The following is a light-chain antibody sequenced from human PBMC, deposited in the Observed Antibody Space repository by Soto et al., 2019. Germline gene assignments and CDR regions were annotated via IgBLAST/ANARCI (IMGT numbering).Light chain of an antibody. J-gene: IGKJ1*01. Sequence: EIQLTQSASFLSAYIKDRVTITCRASQGISSYLAWYQQKPGKAPKLLISAASTLQSGVPSRFSGSGSGTEFTLTISSLQPDDFATYYCQQYNSYSRTFGQGAKV. CDR2: AAS. CDR1: QGISSY. CDR3: QQYNSYSRT. V-gene: IGKV1-9*01.